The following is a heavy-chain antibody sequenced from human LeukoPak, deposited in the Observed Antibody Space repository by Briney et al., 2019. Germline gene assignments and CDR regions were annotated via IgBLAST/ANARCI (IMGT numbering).Heavy chain of an antibody. V-gene: IGHV3-21*01. CDR1: GFTFSSYS. CDR3: ARAEAFDI. CDR2: ISSSSSYK. D-gene: IGHD1-14*01. J-gene: IGHJ3*02. Sequence: GGSLRLSCAASGFTFSSYSMNWVRQAPGKGLEWVSSISSSSSYKYYADSVKGRFTISRDNAKNSLYLQMNSLRAEDTAVYYCARAEAFDIWGQGTMVTVSS.